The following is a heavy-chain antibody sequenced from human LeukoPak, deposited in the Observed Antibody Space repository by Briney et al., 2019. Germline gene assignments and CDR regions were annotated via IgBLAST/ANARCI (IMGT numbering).Heavy chain of an antibody. D-gene: IGHD3-3*01. CDR2: INHSGST. CDR1: GGSFSGYY. V-gene: IGHV4-34*01. Sequence: SETLSLTCAVYGGSFSGYYWSWIRQPPGKGLEWIGEINHSGSTNYNPSLKSRVAISVDTSKNQFSLKLSSVTAADTAVYYCARGDFWSGIVDYCGQGTLVTVSS. CDR3: ARGDFWSGIVDY. J-gene: IGHJ4*02.